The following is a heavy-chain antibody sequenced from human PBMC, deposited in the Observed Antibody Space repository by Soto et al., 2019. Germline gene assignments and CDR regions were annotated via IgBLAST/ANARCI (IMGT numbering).Heavy chain of an antibody. CDR3: AVKGAGDRGYYYYGMDV. V-gene: IGHV1-69*01. CDR2: IIPIFGTA. J-gene: IGHJ6*02. CDR1: GGTFSSYA. D-gene: IGHD1-26*01. Sequence: QVQLVQSGAEVKKPGSSVKVSCKASGGTFSSYAISWVRQAPGQGLEWMGGIIPIFGTANYAQKFQGRVTITADESTSTAYMELSSLRSEDTAVYYCAVKGAGDRGYYYYGMDVLGQGTTVTVSS.